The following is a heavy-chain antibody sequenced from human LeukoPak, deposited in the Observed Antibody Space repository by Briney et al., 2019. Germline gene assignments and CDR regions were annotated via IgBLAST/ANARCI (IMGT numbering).Heavy chain of an antibody. CDR2: IIPIFGTA. Sequence: SVKVSCKXSGGTFSSYAISWVRQAPGQGLEWMGGIIPIFGTANYAQKFQGRVTITADESTSTAYMELSSLRSEDTAVYYCARRLVITGGFDYWGQGTLVTVSS. J-gene: IGHJ4*02. CDR1: GGTFSSYA. D-gene: IGHD3-9*01. V-gene: IGHV1-69*01. CDR3: ARRLVITGGFDY.